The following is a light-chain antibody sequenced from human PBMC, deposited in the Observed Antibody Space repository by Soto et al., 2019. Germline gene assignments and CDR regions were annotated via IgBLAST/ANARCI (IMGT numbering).Light chain of an antibody. CDR1: QSISSW. CDR3: QQYNSYSSRT. Sequence: DIQMTQSPSTLSASVGDRVTITCRASQSISSWLAWYQQKSGKAPKLLIYDASSLESGVPSRFSGSGSGTEFTLTISSLQPDDFATYYCQQYNSYSSRTFGQGTKVEIK. V-gene: IGKV1-5*01. J-gene: IGKJ1*01. CDR2: DAS.